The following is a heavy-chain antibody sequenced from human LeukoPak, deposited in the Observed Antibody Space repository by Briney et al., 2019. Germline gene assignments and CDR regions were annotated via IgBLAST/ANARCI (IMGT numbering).Heavy chain of an antibody. CDR3: AKDRRFLESVGYYFDY. V-gene: IGHV3-30*02. Sequence: GGSLRLSCAASGFTFSSYGMHWVRQAPGKGLEWVAFIRYDGSNKYYADSVKGRFTISRDNSKNTLYLQMNSLRAEDTAVYYCAKDRRFLESVGYYFDYWGQGTLVTVSS. J-gene: IGHJ4*02. D-gene: IGHD3-3*01. CDR2: IRYDGSNK. CDR1: GFTFSSYG.